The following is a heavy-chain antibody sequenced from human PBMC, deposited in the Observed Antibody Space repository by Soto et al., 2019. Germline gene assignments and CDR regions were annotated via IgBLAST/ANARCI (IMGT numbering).Heavy chain of an antibody. D-gene: IGHD3-16*01. CDR2: IYYSGNT. Sequence: SETLSLTCTVSGDSISSYYWSWIRQPSGKGLEWNGNIYYSGNTNYNPSLKSRVTISVDTSKNQFSLKLNSVTAADTAVYYCARDWGPYWFDSWGQGILVTVSS. V-gene: IGHV4-59*01. J-gene: IGHJ5*01. CDR3: ARDWGPYWFDS. CDR1: GDSISSYY.